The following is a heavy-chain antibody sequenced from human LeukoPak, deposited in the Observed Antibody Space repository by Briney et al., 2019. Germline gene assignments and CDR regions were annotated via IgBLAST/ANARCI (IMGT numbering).Heavy chain of an antibody. CDR1: GGSISSYY. Sequence: PSETLSLTCTVSGGSISSYYWSWIRQPAGKGLEWIGRIYTSGSTNYNPSLKIRITMSVDTSKNQYSLKLSSVTAADTAVYYCARDLCSSTSCYEQDAFDIWGQGTMVTVSS. D-gene: IGHD2-2*01. CDR3: ARDLCSSTSCYEQDAFDI. CDR2: IYTSGST. J-gene: IGHJ3*02. V-gene: IGHV4-4*07.